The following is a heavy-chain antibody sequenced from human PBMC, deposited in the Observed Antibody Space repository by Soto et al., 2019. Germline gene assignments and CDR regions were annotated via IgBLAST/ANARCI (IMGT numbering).Heavy chain of an antibody. CDR2: TSFDGSSG. CDR1: GFTFSSSG. D-gene: IGHD6-19*01. Sequence: QVQLVESGGGVVQPGRSLRLSCAASGFTFSSSGMHWVRQAPGKGLEWVAVTSFDGSSGYYADSVRGRFTISRDNSNNPLYLQMNSLRAEDTAVYYWAKSPPAVAGDVDYWGQGTLVTVSS. J-gene: IGHJ4*02. V-gene: IGHV3-30*18. CDR3: AKSPPAVAGDVDY.